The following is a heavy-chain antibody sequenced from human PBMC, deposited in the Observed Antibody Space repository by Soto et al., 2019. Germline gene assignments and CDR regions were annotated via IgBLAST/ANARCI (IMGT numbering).Heavy chain of an antibody. CDR1: GYTFTNYA. V-gene: IGHV1-3*01. CDR3: ARSPRSGGNCYYAMGV. CDR2: INAGNGNT. J-gene: IGHJ6*02. D-gene: IGHD3-3*01. Sequence: ASVKVSCKASGYTFTNYAMHWVRQAPGQRLEWMGWINAGNGNTIYSQKFQGRVTITRDTSANTAYMELSSLGSEDTTVYYCARSPRSGGNCYYAMGVWGQGTTVTVSS.